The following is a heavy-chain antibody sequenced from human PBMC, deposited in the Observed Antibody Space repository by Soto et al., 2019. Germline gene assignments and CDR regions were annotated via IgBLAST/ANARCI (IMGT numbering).Heavy chain of an antibody. V-gene: IGHV3-30*18. D-gene: IGHD3-10*01. CDR2: ISYDGRNK. Sequence: QVQVVESGGGVVQPGRSLRLSCAASGFTFRTYGMHWVRQAPGKGLEWVAGISYDGRNKNHADSVKGRFTISRDNSKNTLYLQMNSLRAEDTAVYYCAKEGYYGSENYWPPDYWGQGTLVTVSS. CDR1: GFTFRTYG. J-gene: IGHJ4*02. CDR3: AKEGYYGSENYWPPDY.